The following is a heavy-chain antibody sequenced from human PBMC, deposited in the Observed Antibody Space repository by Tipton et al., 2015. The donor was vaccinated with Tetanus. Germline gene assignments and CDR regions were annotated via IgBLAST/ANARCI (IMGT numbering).Heavy chain of an antibody. V-gene: IGHV4-30-2*01. D-gene: IGHD5-24*01. CDR1: GGSISRGAYS. CDR2: IYDSGTT. Sequence: CGLSGGSISRGAYSWSWIRQPPGKGLEWIGYIYDSGTTYSNLSLKSRVTISVGETKRQFSLNLTSVTAADTAVYYCARYNSYFYAMDVWGQGTTVTVSS. J-gene: IGHJ6*02. CDR3: ARYNSYFYAMDV.